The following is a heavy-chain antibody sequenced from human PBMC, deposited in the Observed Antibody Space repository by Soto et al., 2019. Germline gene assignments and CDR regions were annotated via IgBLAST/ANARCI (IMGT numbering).Heavy chain of an antibody. CDR2: ISAYNGNT. CDR3: ACGIFGGIGYYCDMDV. Sequence: QVQLVQSGAEVKKPGASVKVSCKASGYTFTSYGISWVRQAPGQGLEWMGWISAYNGNTNYAQKLQGRVTMNNDTSTITVYMELRRLRSKDAAFYSCACGIFGGIGYYCDMDVGGQGTTVTVSS. CDR1: GYTFTSYG. J-gene: IGHJ6*02. V-gene: IGHV1-18*01. D-gene: IGHD3-10*02.